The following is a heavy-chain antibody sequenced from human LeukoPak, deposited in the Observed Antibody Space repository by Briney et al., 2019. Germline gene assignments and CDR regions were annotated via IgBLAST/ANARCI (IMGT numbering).Heavy chain of an antibody. CDR1: GFTFSSYA. Sequence: GGSLRLSCAASGFTFSSYAMSWVRQAPGKGLEWVSAICGSGGSTYYADSVKGRFTISRDNSKNTLYLQMNSLRAEDTAVYYCAKAYSSSWYYFDYWGQGTLVTVSS. J-gene: IGHJ4*02. CDR3: AKAYSSSWYYFDY. V-gene: IGHV3-23*01. CDR2: ICGSGGST. D-gene: IGHD6-13*01.